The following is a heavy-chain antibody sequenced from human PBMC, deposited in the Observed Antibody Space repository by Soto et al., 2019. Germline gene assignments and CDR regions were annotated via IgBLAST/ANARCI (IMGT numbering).Heavy chain of an antibody. V-gene: IGHV3-13*05. CDR3: ARTDRDFYGLDV. J-gene: IGHJ6*02. CDR1: GFTFRNYA. CDR2: ISAAGDP. Sequence: EVQLVESGGGLVQPGGSLRLSCEASGFTFRNYARHWVRQGTGKGLEWVSGISAAGDPDYADSVEGRFTISRENAQNSFFLQMNSLRVGDTAVYYCARTDRDFYGLDVWGQGTTVIVSS.